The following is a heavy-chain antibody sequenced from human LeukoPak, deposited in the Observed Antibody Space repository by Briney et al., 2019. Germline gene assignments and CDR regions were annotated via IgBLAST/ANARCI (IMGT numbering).Heavy chain of an antibody. CDR2: INHSGST. V-gene: IGHV4-34*01. CDR3: ARGGEPLSIAAAGLYNWFDP. D-gene: IGHD6-13*01. CDR1: GGSFSGYY. J-gene: IGHJ5*02. Sequence: SETLSLTCAVYGGSFSGYYWSWIRQPPGKGLEWIGEINHSGSTNYNPSLKSRVTISVDTSKNQFSLKLSSVTAADTAVYYCARGGEPLSIAAAGLYNWFDPWGQGTLVTVSS.